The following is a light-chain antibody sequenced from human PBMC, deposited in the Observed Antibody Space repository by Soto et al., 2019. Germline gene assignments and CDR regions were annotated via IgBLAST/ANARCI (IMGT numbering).Light chain of an antibody. J-gene: IGKJ2*01. CDR2: DAS. Sequence: EIVLTQSHATLSLSPGERATLSCSASQSVSSYLAWYQQKPGQAHRLLIYDASNRATGIPARFSGSGSGTDFTLTITSLEPEDFAVYYCQQRSNWPLTYTFGQGTKLEIK. CDR1: QSVSSY. V-gene: IGKV3-11*01. CDR3: QQRSNWPLTYT.